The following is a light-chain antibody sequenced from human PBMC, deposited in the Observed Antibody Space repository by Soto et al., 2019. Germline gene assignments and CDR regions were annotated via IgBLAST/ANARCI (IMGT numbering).Light chain of an antibody. V-gene: IGKV1-5*03. CDR2: TTS. CDR1: QSLSRW. J-gene: IGKJ1*01. Sequence: DIHLTQSPSTLSAAVGDRITITCRASQSLSRWLAWYQQKPGKAPKLLIYTTSSLESGVPSRFSGSGSGTEFTLTISSLQPDDFATYYCQHYKAYSWTFGQGTKVDIK. CDR3: QHYKAYSWT.